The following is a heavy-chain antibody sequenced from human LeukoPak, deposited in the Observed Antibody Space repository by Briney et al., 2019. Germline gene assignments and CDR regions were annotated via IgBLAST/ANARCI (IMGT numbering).Heavy chain of an antibody. J-gene: IGHJ5*02. V-gene: IGHV4-34*01. D-gene: IGHD3-22*01. CDR2: INHSGRP. Sequence: NPSETLSLTCAVYGGSFSAYYWSWIRQPPGKGLEWIGEINHSGRPNYSPSLKSRVTISINMSKNEFSLRLSSVTAADTAIYYCASLRYDSSAYDHPLPHHWGQGTLVTVSS. CDR3: ASLRYDSSAYDHPLPHH. CDR1: GGSFSAYY.